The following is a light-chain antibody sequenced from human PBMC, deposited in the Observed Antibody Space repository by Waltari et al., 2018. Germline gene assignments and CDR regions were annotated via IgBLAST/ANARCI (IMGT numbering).Light chain of an antibody. CDR1: QTISTF. Sequence: EVVLTQSPATLSLSPGERATLSCRAGQTISTFLFWYQQKPGQAPRLLIYDASNRATGIPARFSGSGSGTDFTLTISSLEAEDSAVYYCLQRADWPPITFGQGTRLEI. CDR2: DAS. CDR3: LQRADWPPIT. J-gene: IGKJ5*01. V-gene: IGKV3-11*01.